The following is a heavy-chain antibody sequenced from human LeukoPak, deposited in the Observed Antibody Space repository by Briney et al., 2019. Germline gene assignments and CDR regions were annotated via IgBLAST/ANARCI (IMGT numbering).Heavy chain of an antibody. CDR1: GYTFTGYY. J-gene: IGHJ5*02. Sequence: ASVKVSCKASGYTFTGYYMHWVRQAPGQGLEWMGWINPNSGGTNYAQKFQGRVTMTRDTSISTAYMELSRLRSDDTAVYYCARRYCSSTSCYTRGHNWFDPWGQGTLVTVSS. CDR3: ARRYCSSTSCYTRGHNWFDP. V-gene: IGHV1-2*02. CDR2: INPNSGGT. D-gene: IGHD2-2*02.